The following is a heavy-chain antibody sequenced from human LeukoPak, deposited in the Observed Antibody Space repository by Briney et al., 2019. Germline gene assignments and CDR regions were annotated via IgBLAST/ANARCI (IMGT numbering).Heavy chain of an antibody. J-gene: IGHJ4*02. V-gene: IGHV4-59*01. CDR1: GDPISTYH. Sequence: SETLSLTCSVFGDPISTYHWNWIRKPPGKGLEWIAYMQSTGNSQYNPSLKSRVAMSVVTSKNQVVLNLSSVTAADTAVYYCARDKRHSYGRYFAHWGQGMLVAVSS. D-gene: IGHD5-18*01. CDR3: ARDKRHSYGRYFAH. CDR2: MQSTGNS.